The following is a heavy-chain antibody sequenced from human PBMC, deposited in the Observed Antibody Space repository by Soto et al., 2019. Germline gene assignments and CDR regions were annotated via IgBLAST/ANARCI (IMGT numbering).Heavy chain of an antibody. D-gene: IGHD3-3*01. CDR3: ARGYDFWSGYYYPYGMDV. Sequence: GGSLRLSCAASGFTFSSYGMHWVRQAPGKELERVAVISYDGINKNYADSVKGRFTISRDNSKNTLYLQMNSLRAEDTAVYYCARGYDFWSGYYYPYGMDVWGQGTTVTVSS. J-gene: IGHJ6*02. CDR2: ISYDGINK. CDR1: GFTFSSYG. V-gene: IGHV3-30*03.